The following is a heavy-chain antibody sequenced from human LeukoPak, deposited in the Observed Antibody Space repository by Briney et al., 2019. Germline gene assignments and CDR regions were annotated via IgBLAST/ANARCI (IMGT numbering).Heavy chain of an antibody. CDR2: ISSSGSTI. V-gene: IGHV3-11*01. J-gene: IGHJ3*02. Sequence: GGSLRLSCAASGFTFSDYYMSWIRQAPGKGLEWVSYISSSGSTIYYADSVKGRFTISRDNAKNSLYLQMNSLGAEDTAVYYCARRYYDSDFDIWGQGTMVTVSS. CDR3: ARRYYDSDFDI. D-gene: IGHD3-22*01. CDR1: GFTFSDYY.